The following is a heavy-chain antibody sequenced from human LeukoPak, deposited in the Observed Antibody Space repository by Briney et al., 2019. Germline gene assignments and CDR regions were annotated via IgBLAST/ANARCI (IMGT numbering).Heavy chain of an antibody. V-gene: IGHV3-21*01. D-gene: IGHD1-26*01. Sequence: GGSLRLSCAASGFTFSSYGMHWVRQAPGKGLEWVSSISSSSSYIYYADSVKGRFTISRDNAKNSLYLQMNSLRAEDTAVYYCARDVERYSGTYAFDIWGQGTMVTVSS. CDR3: ARDVERYSGTYAFDI. J-gene: IGHJ3*02. CDR1: GFTFSSYG. CDR2: ISSSSSYI.